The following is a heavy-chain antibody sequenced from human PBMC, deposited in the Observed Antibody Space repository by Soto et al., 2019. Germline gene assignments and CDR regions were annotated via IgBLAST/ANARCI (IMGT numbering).Heavy chain of an antibody. V-gene: IGHV3-7*05. CDR2: IKQDGSEK. D-gene: IGHD6-13*01. Sequence: GGSLRLSCAASGFTFSSYWMSWVRQAPGKGLEWVANIKQDGSEKYYLDSVKGRFTISRDNAKNSLYLQMNSLRAEDTAVYYCARDLEDSSSWLDLYYFDYWGQGTLVTVSS. J-gene: IGHJ4*02. CDR1: GFTFSSYW. CDR3: ARDLEDSSSWLDLYYFDY.